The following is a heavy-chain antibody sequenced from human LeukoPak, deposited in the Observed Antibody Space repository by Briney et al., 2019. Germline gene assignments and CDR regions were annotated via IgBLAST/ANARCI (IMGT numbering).Heavy chain of an antibody. CDR3: ARDVKSSGYNYYGMDV. J-gene: IGHJ6*02. D-gene: IGHD6-19*01. V-gene: IGHV4-31*03. CDR1: GGSISSSDHY. CDR2: IYYSGST. Sequence: SETLSLTCTVSGGSISSSDHYWGWIRQHPGRGLEWIGYIYYSGSTYYNPSLKSRVSISVDTSKNQFSLKVSSVTAADTAVYYCARDVKSSGYNYYGMDVWGQGTTVTVSS.